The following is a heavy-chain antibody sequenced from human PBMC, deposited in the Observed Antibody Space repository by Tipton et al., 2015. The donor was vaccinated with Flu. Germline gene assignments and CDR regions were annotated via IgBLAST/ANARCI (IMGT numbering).Heavy chain of an antibody. J-gene: IGHJ4*02. CDR1: GASINSRSYY. D-gene: IGHD2-2*02. CDR3: AKERWPLAFCTGANCYIDY. Sequence: TLSLTCTVSGASINSRSYYWGWIRQPPGKGLEWIGSIYYSGVTYYNSSLKSRVTISIAKSRNQFSLKLKSVTVADTAVYYWAKERWPLAFCTGANCYIDYWGQGALVTVST. V-gene: IGHV4-39*07. CDR2: IYYSGVT.